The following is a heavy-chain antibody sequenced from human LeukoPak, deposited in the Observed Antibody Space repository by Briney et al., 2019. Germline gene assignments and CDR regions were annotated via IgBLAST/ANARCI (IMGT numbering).Heavy chain of an antibody. D-gene: IGHD3-3*01. Sequence: SETLSLTCTVSGGSISSYYWSWIRQPPGKGLEWIGYIYYSGSTNYNPSLKSRVTISVDTSKNHFSLKLSSVTAADTAVYYCARGVYDLWSGYCWDYWGQGTLVTVSS. J-gene: IGHJ4*02. CDR1: GGSISSYY. CDR2: IYYSGST. V-gene: IGHV4-59*01. CDR3: ARGVYDLWSGYCWDY.